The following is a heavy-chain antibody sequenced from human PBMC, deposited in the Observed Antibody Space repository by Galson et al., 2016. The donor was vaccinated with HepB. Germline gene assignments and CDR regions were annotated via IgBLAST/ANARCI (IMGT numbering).Heavy chain of an antibody. J-gene: IGHJ4*02. CDR3: ARSDRGTYEDC. Sequence: TLSLTCTVSGGSIKSGASYWSWIRQHPGKGLEWIGYIHYSGSTFYNPSLQSRLTISLDPSKSQFSLNLTSVTAADTAVYYCARSDRGTYEDCWGQGTLVTVSS. CDR2: IHYSGST. V-gene: IGHV4-31*03. CDR1: GGSIKSGASY. D-gene: IGHD1-26*01.